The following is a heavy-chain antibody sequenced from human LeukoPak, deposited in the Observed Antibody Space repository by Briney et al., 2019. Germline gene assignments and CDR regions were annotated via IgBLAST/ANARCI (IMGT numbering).Heavy chain of an antibody. CDR3: AKDAQRGFDYSNSLEY. Sequence: PGGSLRLSCAASGFTFSSYAMSWVRQAPGKGLEWVSAISGSGGSTYYADSVKGRFTISRDNAKNSLYLQMNSLSAEDTAVYYCAKDAQRGFDYSNSLEYWGQGTLVTVSS. CDR2: ISGSGGST. V-gene: IGHV3-23*01. D-gene: IGHD4-11*01. CDR1: GFTFSSYA. J-gene: IGHJ4*02.